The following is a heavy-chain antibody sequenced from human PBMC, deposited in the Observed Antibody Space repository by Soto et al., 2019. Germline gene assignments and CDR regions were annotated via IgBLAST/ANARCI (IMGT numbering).Heavy chain of an antibody. CDR1: GGSFSGYY. CDR3: ARDLKEYCSDGKCNWFDP. Sequence: SETLSLTCAVYGGSFSGYYWTWIRQPPRTGLEWIGEINHSGSTNYNPSLKSRVTISFDASKNEISLQVRSATAADAAVYYCARDLKEYCSDGKCNWFDPWGQGTLVTGSP. CDR2: INHSGST. V-gene: IGHV4-34*01. J-gene: IGHJ5*02. D-gene: IGHD2-15*01.